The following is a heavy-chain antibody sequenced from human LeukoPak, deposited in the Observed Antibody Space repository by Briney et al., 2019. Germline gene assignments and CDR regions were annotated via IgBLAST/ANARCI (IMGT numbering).Heavy chain of an antibody. D-gene: IGHD4-11*01. Sequence: PGRSLRLSCAASGFTFSNYAMHWVRQAPGKGLEWVAVISYDEIDQYYADSVKGRFTISRDNSKNTLYLQLNSLRAEDTAVYYCAKDPNYSLPRFGYWGQGTLVTVSS. CDR3: AKDPNYSLPRFGY. CDR2: ISYDEIDQ. V-gene: IGHV3-30*18. J-gene: IGHJ4*02. CDR1: GFTFSNYA.